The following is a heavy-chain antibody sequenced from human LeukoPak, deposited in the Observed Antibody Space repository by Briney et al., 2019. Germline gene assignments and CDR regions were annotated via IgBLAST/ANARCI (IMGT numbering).Heavy chain of an antibody. CDR1: GFTFSSYA. Sequence: GGSLRLSCAASGFTFSSYAMHWVRQAPGKGLEWVSVISGNGDSTYFIDSVKGRFTISRDNSKNTLYLQMNSLRAEDTAVYYCARDQGGDILTGWYYGMDVWGQGTTVTVSS. V-gene: IGHV3-64*04. J-gene: IGHJ6*02. D-gene: IGHD3-9*01. CDR3: ARDQGGDILTGWYYGMDV. CDR2: ISGNGDST.